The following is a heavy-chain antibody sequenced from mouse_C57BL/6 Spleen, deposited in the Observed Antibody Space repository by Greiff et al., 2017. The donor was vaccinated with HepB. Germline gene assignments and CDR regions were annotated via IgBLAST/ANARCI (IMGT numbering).Heavy chain of an antibody. Sequence: EVQLQQSGPELVKPGASVKISCKASGYTFTDYYMNWVKQSHGKSLEWIGDINPNNGGTSYNQKFKGKATLTVDKSSSTAYMELRSLTSEDSAVYYCARGDYGYGFAYWGQGTLVTVSA. CDR3: ARGDYGYGFAY. J-gene: IGHJ3*01. D-gene: IGHD2-2*01. CDR1: GYTFTDYY. V-gene: IGHV1-26*01. CDR2: INPNNGGT.